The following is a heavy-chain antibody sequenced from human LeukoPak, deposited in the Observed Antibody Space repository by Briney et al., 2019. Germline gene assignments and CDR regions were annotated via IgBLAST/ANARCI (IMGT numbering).Heavy chain of an antibody. CDR1: GFTFDDYA. CDR2: ISWNSKNI. V-gene: IGHV3-9*01. D-gene: IGHD3-22*01. J-gene: IGHJ6*02. Sequence: PGRSLRLSCAASGFTFDDYAMFWVRQAPGKGLEWVSGISWNSKNIGYAASVKGRFTISRDNAKNTLYLQMNSLRAEDTPFYYCAKGNRDSSRFYYYYGMDVWGQGTTVTVSS. CDR3: AKGNRDSSRFYYYYGMDV.